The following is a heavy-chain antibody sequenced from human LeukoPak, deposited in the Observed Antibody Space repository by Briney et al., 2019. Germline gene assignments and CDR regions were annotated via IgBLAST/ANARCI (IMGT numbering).Heavy chain of an antibody. CDR3: ATRSFGVVIASFDY. D-gene: IGHD3-3*01. CDR1: GFTFSSYA. Sequence: QPGGSLRLSCAASGFTFSSYAMSWVRQAPGKGLEWVSAISGSGGSTYYADSVKGRFTISRDNSKNTLYLQMNSLRAEDTAVYYCATRSFGVVIASFDYWGQGTLVTVSS. CDR2: ISGSGGST. V-gene: IGHV3-23*01. J-gene: IGHJ4*02.